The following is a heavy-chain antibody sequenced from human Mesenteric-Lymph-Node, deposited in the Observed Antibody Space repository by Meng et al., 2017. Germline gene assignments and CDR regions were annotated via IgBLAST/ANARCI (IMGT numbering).Heavy chain of an antibody. Sequence: SETLSLTCTVSGGSISSSSYYWGWIRQPPGKGLEWIGSIYYSGSTYYNPSLKSRVTISVDTSKNQFSLKLSSVTAADTAVYYCARDRSKYYYDSSGSPFISEGFDPWGQGTLVTVSS. V-gene: IGHV4-39*07. CDR1: GGSISSSSYY. CDR3: ARDRSKYYYDSSGSPFISEGFDP. J-gene: IGHJ5*02. D-gene: IGHD3-22*01. CDR2: IYYSGST.